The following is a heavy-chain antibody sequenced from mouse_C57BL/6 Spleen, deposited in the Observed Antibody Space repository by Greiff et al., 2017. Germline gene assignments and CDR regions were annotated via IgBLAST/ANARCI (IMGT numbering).Heavy chain of an antibody. Sequence: VQLQQSGAELVRPGASVTLSCKASGYTFTDYEMHWVKQTPVHGLEWIGAIDPETGGTAYNQKFKGKDILTADKSSSTAYMELRSLTSEDSAVYYCTRSYYYGRAFDYWGQGTTLTVSS. CDR1: GYTFTDYE. J-gene: IGHJ2*01. CDR2: IDPETGGT. CDR3: TRSYYYGRAFDY. D-gene: IGHD1-1*01. V-gene: IGHV1-15*01.